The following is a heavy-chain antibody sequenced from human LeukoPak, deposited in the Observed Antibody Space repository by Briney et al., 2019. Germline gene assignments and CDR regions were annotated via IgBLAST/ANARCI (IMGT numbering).Heavy chain of an antibody. Sequence: GGSLRLSCAASGFTFSSYAMHWVRQAPGKGLEWVAVISYDGSNKYYADSVKGRFTISRDNSKNTLYLQMNSLRAEDTAVYYCAKDSVKVTTVRRVPHYMDVWGKGTTVTISS. CDR1: GFTFSSYA. V-gene: IGHV3-30*04. CDR3: AKDSVKVTTVRRVPHYMDV. CDR2: ISYDGSNK. D-gene: IGHD4-17*01. J-gene: IGHJ6*03.